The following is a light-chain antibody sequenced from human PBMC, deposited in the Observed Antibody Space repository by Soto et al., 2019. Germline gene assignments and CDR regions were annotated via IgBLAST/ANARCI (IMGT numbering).Light chain of an antibody. CDR1: QDISNY. CDR3: QQYDNLSLFT. V-gene: IGKV1-33*01. J-gene: IGKJ3*01. CDR2: DAS. Sequence: DIQMTQSPSSLSASVGDRVTITCQASQDISNYLNWYQQKPGKAPKLLIYDASNLETGVPSRFSGSGSGTAFTFTISSLQPEDIATYYCQQYDNLSLFTFGPGTKVDIK.